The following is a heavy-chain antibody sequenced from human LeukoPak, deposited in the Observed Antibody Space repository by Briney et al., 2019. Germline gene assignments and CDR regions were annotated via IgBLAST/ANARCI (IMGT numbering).Heavy chain of an antibody. CDR1: GFTFSSYA. V-gene: IGHV3-23*01. CDR2: IATSDAYT. Sequence: GGSLRLSCAASGFTFSSYAMSWVRQGPGTGLECVSTIATSDAYTYYADSVQGRFTISRDNSKNTLYLQMDSLRAEDTAIYYCAKALRQQPRAYDYWGQGTLVTVSS. J-gene: IGHJ4*02. D-gene: IGHD6-13*01. CDR3: AKALRQQPRAYDY.